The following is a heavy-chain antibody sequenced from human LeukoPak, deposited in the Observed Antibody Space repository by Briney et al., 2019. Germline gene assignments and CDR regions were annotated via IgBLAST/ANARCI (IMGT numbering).Heavy chain of an antibody. V-gene: IGHV3-53*01. J-gene: IGHJ4*02. CDR3: ATSGWYQGIDY. D-gene: IGHD6-19*01. CDR1: GFTFSSNY. CDR2: IYSGGST. Sequence: GGSLRLSCAASGFTFSSNYMSWVRQAPGKGLEWVSVIYSGGSTYYADSVKGRFTISRDNSKNTLYLQMNSLRAEDTAVYYCATSGWYQGIDYWGQGTLVTVSS.